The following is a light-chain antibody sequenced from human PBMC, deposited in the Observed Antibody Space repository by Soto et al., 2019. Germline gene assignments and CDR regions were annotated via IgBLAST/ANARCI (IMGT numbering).Light chain of an antibody. V-gene: IGKV3-15*01. CDR3: QPYINWPPLT. CDR2: GAS. J-gene: IGKJ4*01. Sequence: ETVLTQSPDTLSLSHGESATLSCRASQSVNSNLAWYQQKPGQAPRLLIYGASTRATDIPARFSGSGSGTDFTLTISSLQSEDFAVYYCQPYINWPPLTFCGGTKADIK. CDR1: QSVNSN.